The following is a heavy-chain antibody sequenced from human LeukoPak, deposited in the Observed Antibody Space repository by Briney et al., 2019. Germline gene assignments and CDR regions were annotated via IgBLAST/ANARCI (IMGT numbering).Heavy chain of an antibody. Sequence: PGGSLRLSCTASGFTFGSYGIHWVRQAPGKGLEWVSFVRYDGKNQYYADSVKGRFTVSRDNSKKTVSLQMHSLRREDTAVYYCVKDLLQWYKFDSWGQGTLVIVSS. CDR1: GFTFGSYG. D-gene: IGHD4-23*01. CDR2: VRYDGKNQ. V-gene: IGHV3-30*02. J-gene: IGHJ4*02. CDR3: VKDLLQWYKFDS.